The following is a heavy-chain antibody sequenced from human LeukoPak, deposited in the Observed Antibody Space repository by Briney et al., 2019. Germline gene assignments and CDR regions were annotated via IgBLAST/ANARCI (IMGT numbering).Heavy chain of an antibody. V-gene: IGHV4-4*02. Sequence: SEALSLTCGVSGGSISNTNWWTWVRQPPGKGLEWIGEVNLHGSTNYNPSLKSRVAISVDKSENHISLKLTSVTAADTAVYYCAREGGPYRPLDYSGQGTLVTVAS. CDR2: VNLHGST. CDR3: AREGGPYRPLDY. CDR1: GGSISNTNW. J-gene: IGHJ4*02.